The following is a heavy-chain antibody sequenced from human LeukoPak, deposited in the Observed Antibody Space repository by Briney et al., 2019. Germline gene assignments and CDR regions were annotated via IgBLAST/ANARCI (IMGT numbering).Heavy chain of an antibody. CDR2: ISYDGNIK. V-gene: IGHV3-30*04. Sequence: QSGGSLRLSCAASGFTLSSHAIHWVRQAPGKGLEWVALISYDGNIKYYADSVKGRFTISRDNSKNTLYLQMNSLRAEDTAVYYCARDPSFAGSYWGQGTLVTVSS. CDR3: ARDPSFAGSY. D-gene: IGHD1-26*01. CDR1: GFTLSSHA. J-gene: IGHJ4*02.